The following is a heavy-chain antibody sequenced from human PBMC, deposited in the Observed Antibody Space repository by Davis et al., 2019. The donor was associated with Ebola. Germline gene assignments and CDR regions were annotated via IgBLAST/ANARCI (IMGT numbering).Heavy chain of an antibody. CDR1: GFTFSSYW. V-gene: IGHV3-74*01. Sequence: HTGGSLRLSCAASGFTFSSYWMHWVRQAPGKGLVWVSRINSDGSSPSYADSVKGRFTISRDNAKNTLYLQMNSLRAEDTAVYYCARDFTYSSSWYIGYGMDVWGQGTTVTVSS. D-gene: IGHD6-13*01. CDR3: ARDFTYSSSWYIGYGMDV. J-gene: IGHJ6*02. CDR2: INSDGSSP.